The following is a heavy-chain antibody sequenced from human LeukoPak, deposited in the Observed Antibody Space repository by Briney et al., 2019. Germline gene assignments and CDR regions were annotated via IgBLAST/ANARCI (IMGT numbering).Heavy chain of an antibody. CDR1: GGSISSSSYY. D-gene: IGHD3-16*02. CDR2: IYYSGST. J-gene: IGHJ3*02. Sequence: RASETLSLTCTVSGGSISSSSYYWGWIRQPPGEGLEWIGSIYYSGSTYHNPSLKSRVTISVDTSKNQFSLKLSSVTAADTAVYYCARVEAPGYRAFDIWGQGTMVTVSS. V-gene: IGHV4-39*07. CDR3: ARVEAPGYRAFDI.